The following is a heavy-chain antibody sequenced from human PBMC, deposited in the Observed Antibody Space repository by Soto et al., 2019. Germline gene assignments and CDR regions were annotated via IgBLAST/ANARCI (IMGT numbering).Heavy chain of an antibody. CDR1: GGFVSSGSYY. J-gene: IGHJ3*02. CDR2: MSHSGGT. V-gene: IGHV4-34*01. Sequence: QVQLQQWGAGLLKPSETLSLTCAVYGGFVSSGSYYWSWIRQPPGKGLEWIGEMSHSGGTHFYPSLKSRATISVDTSKNQFSLKMSSVTAADTALYYCARVERGTATTVVDAFDIWGPGTMVTVSS. D-gene: IGHD1-1*01. CDR3: ARVERGTATTVVDAFDI.